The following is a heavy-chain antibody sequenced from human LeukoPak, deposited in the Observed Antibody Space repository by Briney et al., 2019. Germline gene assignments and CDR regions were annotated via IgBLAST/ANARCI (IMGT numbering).Heavy chain of an antibody. V-gene: IGHV3-30-3*02. D-gene: IGHD3-10*01. J-gene: IGHJ4*02. CDR1: GFTFSNYA. Sequence: PGGSLRLSCAASGFTFSNYAMHWVRQAPGKGLEWVAIISYDGSKKYCADSVQGRCTLSRDNSQKTLYLQMNSLRPEDTAVYYCAKSYYYHSGSFDYWGQGTLVTVSS. CDR3: AKSYYYHSGSFDY. CDR2: ISYDGSKK.